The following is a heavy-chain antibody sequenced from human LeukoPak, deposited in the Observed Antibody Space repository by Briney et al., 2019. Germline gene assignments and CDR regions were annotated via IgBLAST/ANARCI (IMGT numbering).Heavy chain of an antibody. V-gene: IGHV1-8*03. J-gene: IGHJ5*02. CDR2: ISTYNGNT. CDR1: GYTFTSYG. Sequence: ASVKVSCKASGYTFTSYGINWVRQAPGQGPEWMGWISTYNGNTKYAQKFQGRVTITRNTSINTAYMELSSLTSEDTAVYYCARMTVSGRDNWFDPWGQGTLVTVSS. D-gene: IGHD6-19*01. CDR3: ARMTVSGRDNWFDP.